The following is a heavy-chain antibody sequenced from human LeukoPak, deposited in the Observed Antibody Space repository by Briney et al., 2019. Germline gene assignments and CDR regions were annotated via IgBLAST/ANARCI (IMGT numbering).Heavy chain of an antibody. V-gene: IGHV3-66*01. Sequence: GGSLRLSCAASGFTVSGNYMSWVRQAPGKGLEWVSVIYSGGSTYYADSVKGRFTISRDNSKNTLYLQMNSLRAEDTAVYYCARGVLSYYVSGDAFDIWGQGTMVTVSS. CDR2: IYSGGST. CDR3: ARGVLSYYVSGDAFDI. J-gene: IGHJ3*02. CDR1: GFTVSGNY. D-gene: IGHD3-10*02.